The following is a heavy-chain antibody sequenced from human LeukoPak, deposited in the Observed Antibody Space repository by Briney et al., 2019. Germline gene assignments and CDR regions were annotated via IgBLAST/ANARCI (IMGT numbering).Heavy chain of an antibody. CDR3: ARGYGDFNFDY. CDR1: GGSISSYY. D-gene: IGHD4-17*01. V-gene: IGHV4-59*01. CDR2: IYYSGST. J-gene: IGHJ4*02. Sequence: SETLSLTCTVSGGSISSYYWSWIRQPPGKGLEWIGYIYYSGSTNYNPSLKSRVTISIDTSKNQFSLKLSSVTAADTAVYYCARGYGDFNFDYWGQGTLVTVSS.